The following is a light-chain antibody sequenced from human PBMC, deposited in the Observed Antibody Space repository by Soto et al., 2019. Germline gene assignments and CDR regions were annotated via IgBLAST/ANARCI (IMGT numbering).Light chain of an antibody. CDR2: DST. CDR3: QQRYSWPPLT. Sequence: EVVLTQSPATLSLSPGERATLSCRASQNVSIYLAWYQQKPGQVPRLLIYDSTNRAAGVPPRFRGSGSGTDFTLTISSLEPEDFAVYYCQQRYSWPPLTFGGGTKVEIK. V-gene: IGKV3-11*01. CDR1: QNVSIY. J-gene: IGKJ4*01.